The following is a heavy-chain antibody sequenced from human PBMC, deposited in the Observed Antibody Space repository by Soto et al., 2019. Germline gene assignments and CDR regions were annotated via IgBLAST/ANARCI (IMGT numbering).Heavy chain of an antibody. Sequence: ASVKVSCKASGYTFTSYYMHWVRQAPGQGLEWMGIINPSGGSTSYAQKFQGRVTMTRDTSTSTVYMELSSLRSEDTAVYYCARPYCGGGCYSDYYYGMDVWGQGTTVTVSS. CDR3: ARPYCGGGCYSDYYYGMDV. J-gene: IGHJ6*02. V-gene: IGHV1-46*01. CDR1: GYTFTSYY. D-gene: IGHD2-21*02. CDR2: INPSGGST.